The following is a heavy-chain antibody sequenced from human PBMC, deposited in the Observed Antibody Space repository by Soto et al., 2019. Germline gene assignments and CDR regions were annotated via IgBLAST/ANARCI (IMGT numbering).Heavy chain of an antibody. V-gene: IGHV4-59*01. CDR1: AGSISSYY. CDR3: ARGTYYYGSGNIYFDS. Sequence: SETLCLTCTVSAGSISSYYWSWIRQPPGKGLEWIGYIHYSGNTNYNPSLKSRVTISVDTSKNQFSLNLSSVTAADTALYYCARGTYYYGSGNIYFDSWGQVTLVTVSS. CDR2: IHYSGNT. J-gene: IGHJ4*02. D-gene: IGHD3-10*01.